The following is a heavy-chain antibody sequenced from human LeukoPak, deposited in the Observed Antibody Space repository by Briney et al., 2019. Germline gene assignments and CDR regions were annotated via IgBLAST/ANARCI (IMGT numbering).Heavy chain of an antibody. Sequence: GGSLRLSCAASGFTFSRYSLSWVRQAPGKGLEWVSVIYSGGSTYYADSVKGRFTISRDNSKNTLYLQMNSLRAEDTAVYYCARDQVGATSNHFDYWGQGTLVTVSS. V-gene: IGHV3-66*01. J-gene: IGHJ4*02. CDR3: ARDQVGATSNHFDY. CDR2: IYSGGST. CDR1: GFTFSRYS. D-gene: IGHD1-26*01.